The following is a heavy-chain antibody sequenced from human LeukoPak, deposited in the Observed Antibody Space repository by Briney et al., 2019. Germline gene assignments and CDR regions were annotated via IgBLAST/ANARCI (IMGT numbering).Heavy chain of an antibody. CDR3: ARDFSYATYDY. V-gene: IGHV3-21*01. D-gene: IGHD5-18*01. CDR2: ISSGSSYI. J-gene: IGHJ4*02. CDR1: GFTFSSYP. Sequence: GGPLRLSCVASGFTFSSYPINWVRQAPGKGLEWVSSISSGSSYIYYADSVKGRFTISRDNAKNSLYLQMNSLRAEDTAVYYCARDFSYATYDYWGQGTLVTVSS.